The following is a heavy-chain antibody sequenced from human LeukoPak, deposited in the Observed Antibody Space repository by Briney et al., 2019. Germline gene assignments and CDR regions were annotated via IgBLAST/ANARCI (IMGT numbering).Heavy chain of an antibody. V-gene: IGHV1-2*02. Sequence: ASVKVSCKASGYTFIGYHIHWVRQAPGQGLEWMGWIYPNSGGTNYAQKFQGRVTMTRDTSISTAYMELSRLTSDDTAVYYCARGRRLGDAFDIWGQGTTVTVSS. CDR3: ARGRRLGDAFDI. CDR2: IYPNSGGT. CDR1: GYTFIGYH. D-gene: IGHD4-11*01. J-gene: IGHJ3*02.